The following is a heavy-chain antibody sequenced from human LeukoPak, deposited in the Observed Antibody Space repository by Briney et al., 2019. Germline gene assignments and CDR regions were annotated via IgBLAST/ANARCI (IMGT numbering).Heavy chain of an antibody. J-gene: IGHJ4*02. D-gene: IGHD4-4*01. Sequence: GGSLRLSCAASGFTFSNAWMSWVRQAPGKGLEWVGRIKSKTDGGTTDYAAPVKGRFTISRDDSKNTLYLQMNSLKTEDTAVYYCTQHPHDYSNYWDYWGQGTLVTVSS. CDR2: IKSKTDGGTT. CDR1: GFTFSNAW. V-gene: IGHV3-15*01. CDR3: TQHPHDYSNYWDY.